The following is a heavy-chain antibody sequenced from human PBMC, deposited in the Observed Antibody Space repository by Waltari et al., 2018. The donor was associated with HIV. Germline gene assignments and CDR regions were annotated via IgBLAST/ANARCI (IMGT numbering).Heavy chain of an antibody. D-gene: IGHD6-13*01. CDR3: ARGAAGYYYYVMDV. Sequence: QGLEWMGWISVYNGHTNYAQKLQGRVTMTTDTSTSTAYMELRSLRSDDTAVYYSARGAAGYYYYVMDVWGQGTTVTVSS. V-gene: IGHV1-18*01. CDR2: ISVYNGHT. J-gene: IGHJ6*02.